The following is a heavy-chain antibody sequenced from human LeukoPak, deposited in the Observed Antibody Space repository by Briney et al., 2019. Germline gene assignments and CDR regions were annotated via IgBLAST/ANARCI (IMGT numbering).Heavy chain of an antibody. Sequence: GGSLRLSCAASGFTFSDYAMTWVRQAPGKGLEWVSGISGSGGSTYYADSVKGRFTISRDNSKNTLYVQMNSLRVDDTAVYYCTIPLVAPTTGRFDSWGQGTLVTVSS. D-gene: IGHD1-26*01. CDR3: TIPLVAPTTGRFDS. CDR2: ISGSGGST. J-gene: IGHJ4*02. V-gene: IGHV3-23*01. CDR1: GFTFSDYA.